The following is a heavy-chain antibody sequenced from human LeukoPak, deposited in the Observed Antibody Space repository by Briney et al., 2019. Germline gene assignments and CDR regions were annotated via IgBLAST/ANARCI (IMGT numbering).Heavy chain of an antibody. CDR2: IIPIFGTA. V-gene: IGHV1-69*01. Sequence: SVKVSCKASGGTFSSYAISWVRQAPGQGLEWMGGIIPIFGTANYAQKFQGRVTITADESTSTAYMELSSLRSENTAVYYCARDRYYDSSGYYPRLDDYWGQGTLVTVSS. J-gene: IGHJ4*02. D-gene: IGHD3-22*01. CDR3: ARDRYYDSSGYYPRLDDY. CDR1: GGTFSSYA.